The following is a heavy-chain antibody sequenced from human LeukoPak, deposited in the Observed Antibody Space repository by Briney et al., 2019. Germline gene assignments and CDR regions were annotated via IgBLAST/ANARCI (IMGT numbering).Heavy chain of an antibody. V-gene: IGHV3-23*01. CDR2: ISANGGST. D-gene: IGHD4-17*01. CDR1: EFTFSSYA. CDR3: AKDPRVTITVTFYFEY. J-gene: IGHJ4*02. Sequence: GGSLRLSCAASEFTFSSYAMSWVRQAPGKGLEWVSGISANGGSTYYADSVKGRFTISRDNSKNTLYLQMNSLRAEDTAVYYCAKDPRVTITVTFYFEYWGQGTLVTVSP.